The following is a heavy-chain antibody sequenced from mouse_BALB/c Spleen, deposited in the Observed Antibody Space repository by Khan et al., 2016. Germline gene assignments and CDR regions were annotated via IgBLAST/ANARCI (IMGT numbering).Heavy chain of an antibody. V-gene: IGHV2-9*02. CDR1: GFSLTSYG. J-gene: IGHJ2*01. CDR3: ARLEDI. CDR2: IWAGGST. D-gene: IGHD1-3*01. Sequence: QVQLKESGPGLVAPSQSLSITCTVSGFSLTSYGVHWVRQPPGKGREGLGVIWAGGSTNYNSALMSRLTISKDNSKSQVFLKMHRLQADDTAMYYCARLEDIWGQGTTLTVSA.